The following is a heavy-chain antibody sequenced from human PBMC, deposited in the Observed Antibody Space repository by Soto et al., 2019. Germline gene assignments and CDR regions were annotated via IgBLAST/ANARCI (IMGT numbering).Heavy chain of an antibody. CDR1: GFTFSSYW. D-gene: IGHD3-22*01. CDR3: ARVGASSGYYKDFDY. V-gene: IGHV3-7*03. J-gene: IGHJ4*02. CDR2: IKQDGSEK. Sequence: PGGSLRLSCAASGFTFSSYWMSWVRQAPGKGLEWVANIKQDGSEKYYVDSVKGRFTISRDNAKNSLYLQMNSLRAEDTAVYYCARVGASSGYYKDFDYWGQGTLVTVSS.